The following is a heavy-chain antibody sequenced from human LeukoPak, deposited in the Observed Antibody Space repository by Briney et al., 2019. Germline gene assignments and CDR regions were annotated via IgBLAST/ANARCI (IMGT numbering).Heavy chain of an antibody. CDR3: AKDQPTPYYYGMDV. CDR1: GFTFSSYG. J-gene: IGHJ6*02. Sequence: GRSLRLSCAASGFTFSSYGMHWVRQAPGKGLEWVAVISYDGSNKYYADSVKGRFTISRDNSKNTLYLQMNSLRAEDTAVYYCAKDQPTPYYYGMDVWGQGTTVTVSS. V-gene: IGHV3-30*18. CDR2: ISYDGSNK.